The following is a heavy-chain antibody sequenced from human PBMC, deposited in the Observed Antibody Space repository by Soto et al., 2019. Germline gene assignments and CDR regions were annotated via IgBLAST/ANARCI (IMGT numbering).Heavy chain of an antibody. V-gene: IGHV3-23*01. CDR2: ISGSGGST. CDR1: GFTVSNNY. Sequence: GGSLSLSCAASGFTVSNNYMSWVRQAPGKGLEWVSAISGSGGSTYYADSVKGRFTISRDNSKNTLYLQMNSLRAEDTAVYYCAKPLYSSSSPPLDYWGQGTLVTVSS. D-gene: IGHD6-6*01. CDR3: AKPLYSSSSPPLDY. J-gene: IGHJ4*02.